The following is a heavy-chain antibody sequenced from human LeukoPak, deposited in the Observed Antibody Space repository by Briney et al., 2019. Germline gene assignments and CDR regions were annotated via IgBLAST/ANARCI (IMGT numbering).Heavy chain of an antibody. V-gene: IGHV4-59*01. D-gene: IGHD2-15*01. J-gene: IGHJ5*02. Sequence: SETLSLTCTVSGGSISSYYWSWIRQPPGKGLEWIGYIYYSGSTNYNPSLKSRVTISVDTSKNQFSLKLSSVTAADTAVYYCARIFVYCSGDSCDWGWFDPWGQGTLVTVSS. CDR1: GGSISSYY. CDR2: IYYSGST. CDR3: ARIFVYCSGDSCDWGWFDP.